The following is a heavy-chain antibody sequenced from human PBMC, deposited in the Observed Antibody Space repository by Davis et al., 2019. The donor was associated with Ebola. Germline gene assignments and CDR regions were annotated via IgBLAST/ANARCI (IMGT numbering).Heavy chain of an antibody. CDR3: ARAPEYQLFLDY. V-gene: IGHV1-3*01. CDR2: INAGNGNT. Sequence: AASVKVSCKASGYTFTSYAMHWVRQAPGQRLEWMGWINAGNGNTKYSQKFQGRVTITGDTSASTAYMELSSLRSEDTAVYYCARAPEYQLFLDYWGQGTLVTVSS. D-gene: IGHD2-2*01. CDR1: GYTFTSYA. J-gene: IGHJ4*02.